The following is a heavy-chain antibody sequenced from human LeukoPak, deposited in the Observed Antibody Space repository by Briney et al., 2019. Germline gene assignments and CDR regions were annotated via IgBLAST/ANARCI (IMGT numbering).Heavy chain of an antibody. Sequence: GGSLRLSCAASGFTFSSYAMSWVRQAPGKGLEWVSAISGSGGSTYYADSVKGRFTISRDNSKNTLYLQMNSLRAEDTAVYYRAKGMGAGAIPRPAYYRGQGTLVTVSS. J-gene: IGHJ4*02. CDR3: AKGMGAGAIPRPAYY. D-gene: IGHD2-2*01. CDR2: ISGSGGST. CDR1: GFTFSSYA. V-gene: IGHV3-23*01.